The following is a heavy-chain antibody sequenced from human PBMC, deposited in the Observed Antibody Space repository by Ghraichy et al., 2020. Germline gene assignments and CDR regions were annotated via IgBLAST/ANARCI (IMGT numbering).Heavy chain of an antibody. CDR3: ARGSSTSISYYYYYMDV. CDR1: GGSISSGGYY. Sequence: TLSLTCTVSGGSISSGGYYWSWIRQHPGKGLEWIGYIYYSGSTYYNPSLKSRVTISVDTSKNQFSLKLSSVTAADTAVYYCARGSSTSISYYYYYMDVWGKGTTVTVSS. J-gene: IGHJ6*03. CDR2: IYYSGST. V-gene: IGHV4-31*03. D-gene: IGHD2-2*01.